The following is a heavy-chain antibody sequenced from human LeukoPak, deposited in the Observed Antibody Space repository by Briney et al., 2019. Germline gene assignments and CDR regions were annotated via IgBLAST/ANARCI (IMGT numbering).Heavy chain of an antibody. CDR3: ARGVSITIFGVVTDAYYFDY. Sequence: SETLSLTCTVSGGSISSYYWSWIRQPPGKGLEWIGYIYYSGSTNYNPSLKSRVTISVDTSKNQFSLKLSSVTAADTAVYYCARGVSITIFGVVTDAYYFDYWGQGTLVTVSS. CDR2: IYYSGST. CDR1: GGSISSYY. V-gene: IGHV4-59*01. J-gene: IGHJ4*02. D-gene: IGHD3-3*01.